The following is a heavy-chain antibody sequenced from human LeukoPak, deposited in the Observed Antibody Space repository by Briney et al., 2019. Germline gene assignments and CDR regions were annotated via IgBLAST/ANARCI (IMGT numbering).Heavy chain of an antibody. J-gene: IGHJ2*01. Sequence: PGRSLRLSCAASGFTFSSYGMHWVRQAPGKGLVWVSRINSDGSSTNYADSVKGRFTISRDNAKNTLYLQMNSLRAEDTAVYYCARDGFYWYFDLWGRGTLVTVSS. CDR3: ARDGFYWYFDL. V-gene: IGHV3-74*01. CDR2: INSDGSST. CDR1: GFTFSSYG. D-gene: IGHD3-10*01.